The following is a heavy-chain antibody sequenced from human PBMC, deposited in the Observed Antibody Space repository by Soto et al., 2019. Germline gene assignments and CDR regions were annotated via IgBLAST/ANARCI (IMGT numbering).Heavy chain of an antibody. J-gene: IGHJ4*02. Sequence: EVQLVESGGGLVQPGGSLRLSCAASGFTFSTHWMQWVRQAPGKGLMWVSYINADGTNTKYADSVKSRFTISRDNAKNTLSLQMNSLRVDDTAVYYCARLRFRDDSGYTPVDYWGQGTLVTVSS. CDR3: ARLRFRDDSGYTPVDY. D-gene: IGHD5-12*01. CDR1: GFTFSTHW. V-gene: IGHV3-74*01. CDR2: INADGTNT.